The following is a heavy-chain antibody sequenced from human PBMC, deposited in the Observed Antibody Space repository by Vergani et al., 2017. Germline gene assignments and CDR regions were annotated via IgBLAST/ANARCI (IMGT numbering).Heavy chain of an antibody. D-gene: IGHD3-3*01. CDR1: GFTFSSYA. Sequence: QVQLVESGGGVVQPGRSLRLSCAASGFTFSSYAMHWVRQAPGKGLEWVAVISYDGSNKYYADSVKGRFTISRDNSKNTLYLQMNSLRAEDTAVYYCAKDQLNVFGVVIGKVNWFDPWGQGTLVTVSS. J-gene: IGHJ5*02. CDR2: ISYDGSNK. CDR3: AKDQLNVFGVVIGKVNWFDP. V-gene: IGHV3-30-3*01.